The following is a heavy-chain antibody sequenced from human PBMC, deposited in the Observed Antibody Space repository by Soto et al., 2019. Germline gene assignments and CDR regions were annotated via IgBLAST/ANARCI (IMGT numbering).Heavy chain of an antibody. CDR2: IHPRGDRT. Sequence: QAQLVQSGAEVKKPGASVKVSCTASGFSFSDYFMHWVRLAPGQGLEWMGLIHPRGDRTDYAQKCQGRDPTNRETPTSTGYTDRSRLRYEDTGLYYWVREHSQSYGTPAASSWFHPWGQGTPVTFSS. CDR1: GFSFSDYF. J-gene: IGHJ5*02. V-gene: IGHV1-46*01. D-gene: IGHD6-25*01. CDR3: VREHSQSYGTPAASSWFHP.